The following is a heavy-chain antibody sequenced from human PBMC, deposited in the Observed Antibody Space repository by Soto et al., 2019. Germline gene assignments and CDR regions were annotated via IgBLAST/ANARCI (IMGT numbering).Heavy chain of an antibody. Sequence: EVQLLESGGGLVQPGGSLRLSCAAARFTFSTYAMTWVRQAPEKGLEWVSSISSSGGTTSYADSVKGRFTVSRDNSKNILYLQVHSLRAEDTATYYCAKGDSAWNDGLDMWGQGTMVAVSS. V-gene: IGHV3-23*01. CDR1: RFTFSTYA. CDR3: AKGDSAWNDGLDM. CDR2: ISSSGGTT. J-gene: IGHJ3*02. D-gene: IGHD6-19*01.